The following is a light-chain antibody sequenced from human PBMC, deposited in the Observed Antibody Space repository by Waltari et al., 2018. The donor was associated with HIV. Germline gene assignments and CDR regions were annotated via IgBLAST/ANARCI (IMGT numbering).Light chain of an antibody. Sequence: QSALTQPASVSGSPGQSNTISCTGTSSDVGGYNYVSWYQQHPGQAPKLMIYDVSYRPSGVSNRFSGSKSGNTASLAISGLQAEDEADYYCSSYTSSSTLVFGTGTKVAVL. CDR3: SSYTSSSTLV. CDR2: DVS. V-gene: IGLV2-14*01. CDR1: SSDVGGYNY. J-gene: IGLJ1*01.